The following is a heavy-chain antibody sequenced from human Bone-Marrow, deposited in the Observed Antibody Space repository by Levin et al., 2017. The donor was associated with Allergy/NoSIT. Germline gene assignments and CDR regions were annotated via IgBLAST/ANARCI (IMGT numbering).Heavy chain of an antibody. D-gene: IGHD6-6*01. J-gene: IGHJ6*02. CDR1: GYTFTSYD. CDR2: MNPNSGNT. V-gene: IGHV1-8*01. Sequence: ASVKVSCKASGYTFTSYDINWVRQATGQGLEWMGWMNPNSGNTGYAQKFQGRVTMTRNTSISTAYMELSSLRSEDTAVYYCARGVLSAYYYDYGMDVWGQGTAVTVSS. CDR3: ARGVLSAYYYDYGMDV.